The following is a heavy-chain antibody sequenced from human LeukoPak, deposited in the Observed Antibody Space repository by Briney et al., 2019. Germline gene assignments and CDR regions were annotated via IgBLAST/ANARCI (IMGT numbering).Heavy chain of an antibody. CDR3: ARERAGERWLQSHAFDI. CDR2: MYTSGST. V-gene: IGHV4-61*02. Sequence: PSETLSLTCTVSGGSISSGSYDWGWIRQPGGKGLEWIGGMYTSGSTNYNPSLKSRVTISVDTSKNQFSLKLSSVTAADTAVYYCARERAGERWLQSHAFDIWGQGTMVTVSS. CDR1: GGSISSGSYD. J-gene: IGHJ3*02. D-gene: IGHD5-24*01.